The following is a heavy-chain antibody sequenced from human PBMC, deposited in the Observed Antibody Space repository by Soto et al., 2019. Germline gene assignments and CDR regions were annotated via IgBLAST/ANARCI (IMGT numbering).Heavy chain of an antibody. CDR1: GFTFSNAW. D-gene: IGHD5-12*01. J-gene: IGHJ6*03. Sequence: GGSLRLSCAASGFTFSNAWMSWVRQAPGKGLEWVGRIKSKTDGGTTDYAAPVKGRFTISRDDSKNTLYLQMNSLKTEDTAVYYCTTGRGYSGYGDYYYYMDAWGQGTTVTVSS. CDR3: TTGRGYSGYGDYYYYMDA. CDR2: IKSKTDGGTT. V-gene: IGHV3-15*01.